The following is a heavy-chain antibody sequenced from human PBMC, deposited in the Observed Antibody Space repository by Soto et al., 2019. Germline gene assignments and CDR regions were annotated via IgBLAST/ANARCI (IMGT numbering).Heavy chain of an antibody. CDR1: GGSISSGDYY. Sequence: SETLSLTCTVSGGSISSGDYYWSWIRQPPGKGLEWIGYIYYSGSTYYNPSLKSRVTISVDTSKNQFSLKLSSVTAADTAVYYCARAVNFPSDYYDSSGLYYFDYWGQGTLVTVSS. D-gene: IGHD3-22*01. CDR2: IYYSGST. V-gene: IGHV4-30-4*01. J-gene: IGHJ4*02. CDR3: ARAVNFPSDYYDSSGLYYFDY.